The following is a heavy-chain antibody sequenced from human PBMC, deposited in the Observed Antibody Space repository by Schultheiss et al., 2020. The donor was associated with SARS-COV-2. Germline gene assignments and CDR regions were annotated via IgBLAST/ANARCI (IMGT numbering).Heavy chain of an antibody. CDR2: IYSGGST. Sequence: GGSLRLSCAASGFTFDDYGMSWVRQAPGKGLEWVSVIYSGGSTYYADSVKGRFTISRDNAKNSLYLQMNSLRAEDTAVYYCARRLVGCSSTSCYTSSNYYYGMDVWGQGTTVTVSS. V-gene: IGHV3-20*04. CDR3: ARRLVGCSSTSCYTSSNYYYGMDV. D-gene: IGHD2-2*02. CDR1: GFTFDDYG. J-gene: IGHJ6*02.